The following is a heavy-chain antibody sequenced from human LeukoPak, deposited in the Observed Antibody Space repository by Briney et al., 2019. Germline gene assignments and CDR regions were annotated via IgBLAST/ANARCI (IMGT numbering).Heavy chain of an antibody. CDR1: GFTFSSYG. Sequence: WGSLTLYGAASGFTFSSYGMHWVRQAPGKGLVWVADIWYGRSNKYYADSEKGRFTISRDNSKNTLYLQMNSLRAEDTAVYYCAKDRRWLQSPLHYWPQGPRVTVST. J-gene: IGHJ4*02. CDR2: IWYGRSNK. V-gene: IGHV3-33*06. CDR3: AKDRRWLQSPLHY. D-gene: IGHD5-24*01.